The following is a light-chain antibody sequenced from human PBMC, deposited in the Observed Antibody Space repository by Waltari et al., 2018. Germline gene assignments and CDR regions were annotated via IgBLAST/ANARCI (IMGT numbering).Light chain of an antibody. Sequence: IVLTQSPDTLSLSPGQRATLSCRASQTINNNFLGWYQQKPGQAPRLLIHGAASRATGFPDRFSGSGSGTDFTLTISRLEPEYVAVYYCQQYDGSILTFGGGTKVEI. V-gene: IGKV3-20*01. CDR2: GAA. J-gene: IGKJ4*01. CDR3: QQYDGSILT. CDR1: QTINNNF.